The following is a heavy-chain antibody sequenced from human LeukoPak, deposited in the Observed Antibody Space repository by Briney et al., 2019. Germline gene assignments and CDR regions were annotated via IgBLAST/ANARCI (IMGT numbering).Heavy chain of an antibody. CDR3: ARGAPMVRGAPQPNWFDP. V-gene: IGHV4-34*01. Sequence: PETLSLTCAVYGGSFSGYYWSWIRQPPGKGLEWLGEINHSGSTNYNPSLKSRVTISVDTSKNQFSLKLSSVTAADTAVYYCARGAPMVRGAPQPNWFDPWGQGTLVTVSS. CDR1: GGSFSGYY. CDR2: INHSGST. D-gene: IGHD3-10*01. J-gene: IGHJ5*02.